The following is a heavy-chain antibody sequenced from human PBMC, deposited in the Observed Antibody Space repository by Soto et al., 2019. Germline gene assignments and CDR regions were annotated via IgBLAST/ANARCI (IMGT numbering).Heavy chain of an antibody. CDR1: GGSFSGYY. V-gene: IGHV4-34*01. Sequence: QVQLQQWGAGLLKPSETLSLTCAVYGGSFSGYYWSWIRQPPGKGLEWIGEINHSGSTNYNPSLKSRVNISVDTSKNQFSLKLSSVTAADTAVYYSARGSTVPNRRIIYYCYMDVWGKGTTVTVSS. CDR3: ARGSTVPNRRIIYYCYMDV. J-gene: IGHJ6*03. CDR2: INHSGST. D-gene: IGHD4-17*01.